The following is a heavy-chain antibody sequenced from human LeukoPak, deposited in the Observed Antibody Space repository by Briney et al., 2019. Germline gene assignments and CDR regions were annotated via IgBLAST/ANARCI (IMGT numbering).Heavy chain of an antibody. J-gene: IGHJ4*02. CDR2: IYYSGST. D-gene: IGHD3-10*01. CDR3: ASWRSVGTMVRGVITPQYYFDY. CDR1: GGSISSSDYY. V-gene: IGHV4-39*07. Sequence: KPSETLSLTCTVSGGSISSSDYYWGWIRQPPGKGLEWIGSIYYSGSTNYNPSLKSRVTISLDTSKKQFSLKLSSVTAADTAVYYCASWRSVGTMVRGVITPQYYFDYWGQGTLVTVSS.